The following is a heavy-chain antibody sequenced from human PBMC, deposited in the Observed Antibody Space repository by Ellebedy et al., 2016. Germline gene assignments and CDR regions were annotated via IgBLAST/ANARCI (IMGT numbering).Heavy chain of an antibody. CDR2: ISWNSAAI. J-gene: IGHJ4*02. V-gene: IGHV3-9*01. CDR1: GLTFDDYA. Sequence: SLKISXATSGLTFDDYALHWVRQVPGKGLEWVSGISWNSAAIGYGEAVKGRFIISRDSAKNYLYLQMNSLRVEDTALYFCAKGTMDYLHHWGQGTLVTVSS. D-gene: IGHD3-10*01. CDR3: AKGTMDYLHH.